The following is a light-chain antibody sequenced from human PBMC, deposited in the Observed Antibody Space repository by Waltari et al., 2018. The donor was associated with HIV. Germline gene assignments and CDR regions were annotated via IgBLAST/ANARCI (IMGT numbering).Light chain of an antibody. CDR3: QPVCSFPFT. CDR2: GAS. J-gene: IGKJ3*01. Sequence: EIVLTQSPGTLSLSPGERATLSCRASQSVSSSYLAWYQQKPGQAPRLLIYGASSRATGIPDRFSGSGAGTGFTLTISRPGPADFAVSYRQPVCSFPFTSG. CDR1: QSVSSSY. V-gene: IGKV3-20*01.